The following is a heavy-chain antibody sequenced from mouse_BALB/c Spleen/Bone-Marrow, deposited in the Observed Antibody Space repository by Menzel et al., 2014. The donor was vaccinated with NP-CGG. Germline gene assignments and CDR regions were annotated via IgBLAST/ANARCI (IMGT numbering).Heavy chain of an antibody. J-gene: IGHJ4*01. V-gene: IGHV5-12-1*01. CDR2: ISSGGGST. CDR3: ARPLYYYGSSPFYAMDY. D-gene: IGHD1-1*01. CDR1: GFAFSSYD. Sequence: EVQLQQSGGGLAKPGGSLKLSCAASGFAFSSYDMSWVRQTPEKRLEWVAYISSGGGSTYYPDTVKGRLTISRDNAKNTLYLQMSSLKSEDTAMYYCARPLYYYGSSPFYAMDYWGQGTSVTVSS.